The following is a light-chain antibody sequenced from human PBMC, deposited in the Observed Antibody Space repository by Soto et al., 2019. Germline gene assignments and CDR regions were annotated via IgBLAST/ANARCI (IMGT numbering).Light chain of an antibody. CDR2: EGS. CDR3: CSSAGTSIV. V-gene: IGLV2-23*01. Sequence: QSALTQPASVSGSPVQSITISCTGTGSYVGTYNLVSWYQQHPGKAPKLMIYEGSKRPSWVSDRFSGSKSDNTASLTISGLQAEDEADYYCCSSAGTSIVFGGGTKVTVL. CDR1: GSYVGTYNL. J-gene: IGLJ2*01.